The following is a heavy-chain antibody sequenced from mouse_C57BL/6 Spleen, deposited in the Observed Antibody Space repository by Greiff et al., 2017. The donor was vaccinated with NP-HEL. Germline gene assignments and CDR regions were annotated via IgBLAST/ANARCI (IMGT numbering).Heavy chain of an antibody. CDR1: GFTFNTYA. Sequence: EVQLVESGGGLVQPKGSLKLSCAASGFTFNTYAMHWVRQAPGKGLEWVARIRSKSSNYETYYADSVKDRFTISRDDSQSMLYLQMNNLKTDDTAMYYGVRDYYGSSYWYFDVWGTGTTVTVSS. J-gene: IGHJ1*03. V-gene: IGHV10-3*01. CDR2: IRSKSSNYET. D-gene: IGHD1-1*01. CDR3: VRDYYGSSYWYFDV.